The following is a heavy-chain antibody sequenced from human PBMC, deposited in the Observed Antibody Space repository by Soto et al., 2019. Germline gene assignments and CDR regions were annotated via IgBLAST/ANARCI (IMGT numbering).Heavy chain of an antibody. Sequence: EVQLVESGGGLVKPGGSLRLSCAASGFTFSSYSMNWVRQAPGKGLEWVSSISSSSSYIYYADSVKGRFTISRDNAKNSLYLQMSSLRAEDTAVYYCARNTVTTPLLYYYYGMDVWGQGTTVTVSS. V-gene: IGHV3-21*01. J-gene: IGHJ6*02. CDR1: GFTFSSYS. D-gene: IGHD4-4*01. CDR2: ISSSSSYI. CDR3: ARNTVTTPLLYYYYGMDV.